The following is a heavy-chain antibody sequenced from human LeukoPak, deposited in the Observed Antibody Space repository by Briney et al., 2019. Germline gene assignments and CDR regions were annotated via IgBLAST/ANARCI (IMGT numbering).Heavy chain of an antibody. CDR2: IYYSGST. J-gene: IGHJ6*02. CDR1: GGSISSYY. Sequence: TSETLSLTCTVSGGSISSYYWSWIRQPPGKGLEWIGYIYYSGSTNYNPSLKSRVTISVDTSKNQFSLKLSSVTAADTAVYYCARDHPAKHSRYSSSWYGMDVWGQGTTVTVSS. CDR3: ARDHPAKHSRYSSSWYGMDV. D-gene: IGHD6-13*01. V-gene: IGHV4-59*01.